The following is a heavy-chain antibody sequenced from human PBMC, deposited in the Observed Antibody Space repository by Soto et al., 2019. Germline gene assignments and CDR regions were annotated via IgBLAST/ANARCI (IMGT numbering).Heavy chain of an antibody. J-gene: IGHJ6*02. CDR2: IIPIFGTA. Sequence: SVKVSCKASGRTFSSYAISWVRQAPGQGLEWMGGIIPIFGTANYAQKFQGRVTITADESTSTAYMELSSLRPEDTAVYYCARVLAAAGIDNYYYGMDVWGQGTTVTVSS. CDR1: GRTFSSYA. D-gene: IGHD6-13*01. V-gene: IGHV1-69*13. CDR3: ARVLAAAGIDNYYYGMDV.